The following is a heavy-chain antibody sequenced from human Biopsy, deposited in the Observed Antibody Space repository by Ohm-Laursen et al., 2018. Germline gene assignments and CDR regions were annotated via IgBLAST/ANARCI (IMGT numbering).Heavy chain of an antibody. D-gene: IGHD1-1*01. CDR3: AKDLRKKAAIQLWTTWFDP. CDR1: GFSFSSYG. V-gene: IGHV3-30*18. Sequence: SLRLSCAASGFSFSSYGMHWVRQAPGKGLEWVAVISDDGRNKYYIDSVRGRFTISRDNFKNTLFLQMDGLTADDTALYYCAKDLRKKAAIQLWTTWFDPWGQGTLVTVSS. CDR2: ISDDGRNK. J-gene: IGHJ5*02.